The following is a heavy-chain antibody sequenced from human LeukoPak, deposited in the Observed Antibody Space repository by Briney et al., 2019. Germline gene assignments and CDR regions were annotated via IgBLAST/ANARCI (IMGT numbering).Heavy chain of an antibody. D-gene: IGHD3-10*01. V-gene: IGHV5-51*01. CDR2: IYPGDPDT. CDR3: ARLFTMVRGGMDV. J-gene: IGHJ6*04. Sequence: GESLKISCKGSGYSFTSYWIGWVRQMPGKGLEWMGIIYPGDPDTRYSPSFQGQVTISADKSISTAYLQWSSLKASDTAMYYCARLFTMVRGGMDVWGKGTTVTVSS. CDR1: GYSFTSYW.